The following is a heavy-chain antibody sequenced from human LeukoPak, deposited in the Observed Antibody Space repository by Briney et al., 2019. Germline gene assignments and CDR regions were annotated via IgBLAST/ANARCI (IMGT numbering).Heavy chain of an antibody. CDR3: AREVAAAGGHNWFDP. Sequence: SETLSLTCTVSGGSISSYYWGWIRQPPGKGLEWIGYIYYSGSTNYNPSLKSRVTISVDTSKNQFSLKLSSVTAADTAVYYCAREVAAAGGHNWFDPWGQGTLVTVSS. CDR2: IYYSGST. V-gene: IGHV4-59*01. J-gene: IGHJ5*02. D-gene: IGHD6-13*01. CDR1: GGSISSYY.